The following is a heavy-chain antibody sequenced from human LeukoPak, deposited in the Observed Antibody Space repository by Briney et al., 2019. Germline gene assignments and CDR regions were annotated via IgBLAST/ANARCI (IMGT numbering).Heavy chain of an antibody. J-gene: IGHJ5*02. CDR3: AKDRTVTTTGWFDP. CDR1: GFTFDDYA. D-gene: IGHD4-17*01. CDR2: ISWNSGSI. V-gene: IGHV3-9*01. Sequence: QPGGSLRLSCAASGFTFDDYAMHWVRQAPGKGLEWVSGISWNSGSIGYADSVKGRFTISRDNAKNSLYLQMNSLRAEDTALYYCAKDRTVTTTGWFDPWGQGTLVTVSS.